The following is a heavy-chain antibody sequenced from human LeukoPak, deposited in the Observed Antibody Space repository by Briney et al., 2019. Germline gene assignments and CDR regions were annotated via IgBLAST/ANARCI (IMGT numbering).Heavy chain of an antibody. CDR3: ARHPNGSGRTDP. Sequence: PSETLSLTCTVSGYSISSGYYWGWIRQPPGKGLEWIGEINHSGSTNYNPSLKSRVTISVDTSKNQFSLKLSSVTAADTAVYYCARHPNGSGRTDPWGQGTLVTVSS. CDR2: INHSGST. V-gene: IGHV4-38-2*02. D-gene: IGHD3-10*01. J-gene: IGHJ5*02. CDR1: GYSISSGYY.